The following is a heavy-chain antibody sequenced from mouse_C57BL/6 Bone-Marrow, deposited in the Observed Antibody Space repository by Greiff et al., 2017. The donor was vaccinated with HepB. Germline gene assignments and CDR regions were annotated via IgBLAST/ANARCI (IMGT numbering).Heavy chain of an antibody. V-gene: IGHV1-69*01. CDR1: GYTFTSYW. Sequence: VQLQQPGAELVMPGASVKLSCKASGYTFTSYWMHWVKQRPGQGLEWIGEIDPSDSYTNYNQKFKGKSTLTVDKSSSTAYMQLSSLTSEDSAVYNCARGGGYDGAWFAYWGQGTLVTVSA. CDR2: IDPSDSYT. CDR3: ARGGGYDGAWFAY. D-gene: IGHD2-2*01. J-gene: IGHJ3*01.